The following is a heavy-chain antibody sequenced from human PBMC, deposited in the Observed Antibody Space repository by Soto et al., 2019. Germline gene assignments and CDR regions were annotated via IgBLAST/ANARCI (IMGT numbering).Heavy chain of an antibody. Sequence: QVQLVESGGGVVQPGRSLRLSCAASGFTFSSYAMHWVRQAPGKGLEWVAVISYDGSNKYYADSVKGRFTISRDNSKNXLYLQMNSLRAEDTAVYYCARGSVDTAMVTPDFDYWGQGTLVTVSS. D-gene: IGHD5-18*01. CDR1: GFTFSSYA. CDR2: ISYDGSNK. J-gene: IGHJ4*02. V-gene: IGHV3-30-3*01. CDR3: ARGSVDTAMVTPDFDY.